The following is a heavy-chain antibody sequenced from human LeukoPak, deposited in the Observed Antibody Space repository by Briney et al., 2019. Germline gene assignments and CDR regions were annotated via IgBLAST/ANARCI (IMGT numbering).Heavy chain of an antibody. Sequence: PSETLSLTCTVSGGSISSSSYYWGWIRQPPGKGLEWIGSIYYSGSTYYNPSLKSRVTISVDTSKNQFSLKLSSVTAADTAVYYCARRDPHYYDSSGYFDYRGQGTLVTVSS. CDR1: GGSISSSSYY. D-gene: IGHD3-22*01. J-gene: IGHJ4*02. CDR3: ARRDPHYYDSSGYFDY. V-gene: IGHV4-39*01. CDR2: IYYSGST.